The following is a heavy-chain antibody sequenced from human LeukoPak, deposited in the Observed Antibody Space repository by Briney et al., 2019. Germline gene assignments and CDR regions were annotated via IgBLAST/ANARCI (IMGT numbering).Heavy chain of an antibody. CDR3: ARLYYDSSGYTTTLGDY. J-gene: IGHJ4*02. CDR2: IAPSDSYT. V-gene: IGHV5-10-1*01. D-gene: IGHD3-22*01. CDR1: GYSFPSYW. Sequence: GESLKISCKVSGYSFPSYWITWVRQVPGKGLEWMGRIAPSDSYTNYNPSFEGHVTMSVEKSITTVYLQWSSLKASDTAMYYCARLYYDSSGYTTTLGDYWGQGTLVTVSS.